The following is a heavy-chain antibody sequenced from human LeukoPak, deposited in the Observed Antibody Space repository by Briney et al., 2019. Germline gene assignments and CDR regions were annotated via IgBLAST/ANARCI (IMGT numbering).Heavy chain of an antibody. D-gene: IGHD3-10*01. CDR1: GGSFSGYY. CDR3: ARNRRRWAFGESFRYFDY. V-gene: IGHV4-34*01. J-gene: IGHJ4*02. Sequence: SETLSLTCAVYGGSFSGYYWSWIRQPPGKGLEWIGEINHSGSTNYNPSLKSRVTISVDTSKNQFSLKLSSVTAADTAVYYCARNRRRWAFGESFRYFDYWGQGTLVTVSS. CDR2: INHSGST.